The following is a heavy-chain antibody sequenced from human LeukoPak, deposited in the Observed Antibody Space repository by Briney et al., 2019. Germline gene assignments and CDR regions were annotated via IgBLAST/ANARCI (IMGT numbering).Heavy chain of an antibody. CDR1: GGTFSSYA. J-gene: IGHJ4*02. CDR3: AIKHDFWSGYYSDSFDY. V-gene: IGHV1-69*05. Sequence: SVKVSCKASGGTFSSYAISWVRQAPGQGLEWMGGIIPIFGTANYAQKFQGRVTITTDESTSTAYMELSSLRSEDTAVYYCAIKHDFWSGYYSDSFDYWGQGTLVTVSS. D-gene: IGHD3-3*01. CDR2: IIPIFGTA.